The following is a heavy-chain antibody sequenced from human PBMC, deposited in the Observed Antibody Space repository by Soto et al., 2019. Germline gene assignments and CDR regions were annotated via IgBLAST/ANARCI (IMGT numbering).Heavy chain of an antibody. Sequence: PSETLSLTCAVYGGSFSGYYWSWIRQPPGKGLEWIGEINHSGSTNYNPSLKSRVTISVDTSKNQFSLKLSSVTAVDTAVYYCARGLFPIAVAGTKTDYWGQGTLVTVSS. J-gene: IGHJ4*02. D-gene: IGHD6-19*01. V-gene: IGHV4-34*01. CDR3: ARGLFPIAVAGTKTDY. CDR1: GGSFSGYY. CDR2: INHSGST.